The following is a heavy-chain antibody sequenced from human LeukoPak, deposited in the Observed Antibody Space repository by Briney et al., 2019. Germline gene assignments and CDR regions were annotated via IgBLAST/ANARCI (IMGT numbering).Heavy chain of an antibody. CDR1: GHSLAELA. Sequence: ASVKVSCKVSGHSLAELAMHWVRQAPGKGLEWVGGFDPEEGETFYAQEVLGRVSMTEDTSTDTAYMELSSLTSEGTAVYYCAILPLTVVTPLDVWGQGTTVTVSS. D-gene: IGHD4-23*01. CDR3: AILPLTVVTPLDV. CDR2: FDPEEGET. V-gene: IGHV1-24*01. J-gene: IGHJ6*02.